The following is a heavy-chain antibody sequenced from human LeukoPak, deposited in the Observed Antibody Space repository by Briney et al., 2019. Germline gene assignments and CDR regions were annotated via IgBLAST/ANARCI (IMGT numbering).Heavy chain of an antibody. J-gene: IGHJ4*02. D-gene: IGHD5-24*01. V-gene: IGHV3-23*01. CDR3: ASGSMATMSLNY. Sequence: GGSLRLSCAASGFTFSSYATSWVRQAPGKGLEWVSAISGSGGSTYYADTVKGRFTISRDDAKNALYLQVNSLRAEDTAIYYCASGSMATMSLNYWGQGTLVTVSS. CDR2: ISGSGGST. CDR1: GFTFSSYA.